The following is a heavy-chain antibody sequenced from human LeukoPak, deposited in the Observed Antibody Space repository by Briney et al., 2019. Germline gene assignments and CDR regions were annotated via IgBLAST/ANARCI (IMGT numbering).Heavy chain of an antibody. CDR1: GFTFSSYG. CDR2: IRYDGSNK. CDR3: GYGDYRAPNWFDP. J-gene: IGHJ5*02. V-gene: IGHV3-30*02. Sequence: GGSLRLSXAASGFTFSSYGMHWVRQAPGKGLEWVAFIRYDGSNKYYADSVKGRYTISRDNSKNTLYLQMNSLRAEDTAVYYCGYGDYRAPNWFDPWGQGTLVTVSS. D-gene: IGHD4-17*01.